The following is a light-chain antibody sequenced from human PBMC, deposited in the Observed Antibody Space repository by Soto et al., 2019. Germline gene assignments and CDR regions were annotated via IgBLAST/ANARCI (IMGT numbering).Light chain of an antibody. J-gene: IGKJ2*01. CDR1: QSVSGNY. Sequence: EIMLTHSPGTLSLSPGERATLSCRASQSVSGNYLAWYQQKPGQSPWLLIYGSSDRATGIPDRFSGSGSGTDFTLTISRVEPEDFAVYYCQQYGSSPPYTFGQGTKLEIK. CDR2: GSS. CDR3: QQYGSSPPYT. V-gene: IGKV3-20*01.